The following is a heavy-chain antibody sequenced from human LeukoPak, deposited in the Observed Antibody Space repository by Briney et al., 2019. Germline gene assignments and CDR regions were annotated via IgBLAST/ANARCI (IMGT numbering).Heavy chain of an antibody. CDR2: IYYTGST. V-gene: IGHV4-59*01. D-gene: IGHD6-19*01. CDR3: ARKSVAVRDAFDI. CDR1: GGSISSYY. Sequence: PSETLSLTCTVSGGSISSYYWSWIRQPPGKGLEWIGHIYYTGSTYYNPSLKSRISISLDTSKNQFSLKLNSVTAADTAVYYCARKSVAVRDAFDIWGQGTMVTVSS. J-gene: IGHJ3*02.